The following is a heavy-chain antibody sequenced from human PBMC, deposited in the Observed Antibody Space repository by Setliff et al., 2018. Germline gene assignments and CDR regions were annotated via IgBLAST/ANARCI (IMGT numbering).Heavy chain of an antibody. CDR1: GGPIISTNFHHY. J-gene: IGHJ5*02. Sequence: SETLSLTCSVSGGPIISTNFHHYWGWIRQSPGEGLEWIGTVSYRGNAFYNPSLKSRVTISVDTSKNQFSLKLSSVTAADTAVYYCAREGYSSLIGWFDPWGQGTLVTV. CDR2: VSYRGNA. D-gene: IGHD6-13*01. V-gene: IGHV4-39*02. CDR3: AREGYSSLIGWFDP.